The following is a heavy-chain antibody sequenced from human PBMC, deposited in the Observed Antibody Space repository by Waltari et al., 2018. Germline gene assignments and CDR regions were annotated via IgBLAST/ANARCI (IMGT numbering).Heavy chain of an antibody. J-gene: IGHJ6*02. CDR3: ASIRGVRYGMDV. V-gene: IGHV3-74*01. Sequence: EVQLVESGGGLVQPGGSLRLSWAASGFTFSSYWMPWVRQAPGKGLVWVSRINSDGSSTSYADSVKGRFTISRDNAKNTLYLQMNSLRAEDTAVYYCASIRGVRYGMDVWGQGTTVTVSS. D-gene: IGHD1-20*01. CDR1: GFTFSSYW. CDR2: INSDGSST.